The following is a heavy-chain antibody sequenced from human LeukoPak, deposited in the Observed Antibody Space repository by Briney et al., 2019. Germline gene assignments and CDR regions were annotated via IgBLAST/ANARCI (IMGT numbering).Heavy chain of an antibody. V-gene: IGHV3-30*14. J-gene: IGHJ5*01. Sequence: PGGSLRLSCAASGFAFSNFAMHWVRQAAGKGLEWVAVVSYEGTIKYYSDSAKGRFTISRDNSNSLISLQMDNLTTEDTAVYYCAREKFDSWGQGTLVIVSP. CDR2: VSYEGTIK. CDR1: GFAFSNFA. CDR3: AREKFDS.